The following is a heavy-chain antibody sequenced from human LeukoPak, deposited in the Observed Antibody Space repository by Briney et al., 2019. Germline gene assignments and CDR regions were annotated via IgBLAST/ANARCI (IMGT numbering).Heavy chain of an antibody. Sequence: WASVKVSCKASGGTFSSYAISWVRQAPGQGLEWMGGIIPIFGTANYAQKFQGRVTITADESTSTAYMELSSLRSDDTAVYYCARDWRGQWPKYDYWGQGTLVTVSS. D-gene: IGHD6-19*01. V-gene: IGHV1-69*13. CDR3: ARDWRGQWPKYDY. CDR1: GGTFSSYA. J-gene: IGHJ4*02. CDR2: IIPIFGTA.